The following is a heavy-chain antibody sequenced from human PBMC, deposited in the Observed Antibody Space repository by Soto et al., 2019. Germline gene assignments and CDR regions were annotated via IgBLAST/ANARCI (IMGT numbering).Heavy chain of an antibody. D-gene: IGHD6-19*01. CDR1: GCSITRGGIY. Sequence: QVKLQESGPGLVQPAQTLSLSYTVSGCSITRGGIYWSWLRQHPRQGLEWIGYIYHSGSTTYNPSLTSRVTISVDTSKNQFSLTVTSLTVADTAVYYCARFNSRSGTEYFDYWGQGTLVTVSS. V-gene: IGHV4-31*03. CDR2: IYHSGST. CDR3: ARFNSRSGTEYFDY. J-gene: IGHJ4*02.